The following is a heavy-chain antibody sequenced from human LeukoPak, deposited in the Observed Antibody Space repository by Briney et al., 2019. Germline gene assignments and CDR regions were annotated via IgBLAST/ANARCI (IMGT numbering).Heavy chain of an antibody. Sequence: GESLKISCKGSGYSFTTYWIGWVRQVPGKGLEWMGIIYPGDSDTRYSPSFQGQVTISADRSISTAYLQWSSLKASDTAMFYCARQYSGSYLDAFDVWGQGTMVTVSS. CDR2: IYPGDSDT. CDR1: GYSFTTYW. V-gene: IGHV5-51*01. CDR3: ARQYSGSYLDAFDV. D-gene: IGHD1-26*01. J-gene: IGHJ3*01.